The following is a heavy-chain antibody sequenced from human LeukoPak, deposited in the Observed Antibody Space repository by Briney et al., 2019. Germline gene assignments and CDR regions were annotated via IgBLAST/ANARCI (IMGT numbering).Heavy chain of an antibody. CDR3: VKNGWLDY. J-gene: IGHJ4*02. V-gene: IGHV3-21*06. CDR1: GFTFSSQN. CDR2: ISTSGDSA. D-gene: IGHD6-19*01. Sequence: GGSLRLSCAASGFTFSSQNMNWARQAPGKGLEWVAYISTSGDSAKYADSVEGRFTISRDNAENSLYLLMNSLRVEDTAVYYCVKNGWLDYWGQGILVTVSS.